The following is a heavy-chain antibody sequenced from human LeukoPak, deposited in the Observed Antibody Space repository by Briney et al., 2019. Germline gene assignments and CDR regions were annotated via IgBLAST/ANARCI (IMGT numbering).Heavy chain of an antibody. CDR2: ISGSGGST. V-gene: IGHV3-23*01. CDR3: AKQTIVVIGAFDI. CDR1: GFTFSTYG. Sequence: GGSLRLSCAASGFTFSTYGMSWVRQAPGKGLEWVSTISGSGGSTHYADSVKGRFTISRDNSKNTLYLQMNSLRAEDTAVYYCAKQTIVVIGAFDIWGQGTMVTVSS. D-gene: IGHD3-22*01. J-gene: IGHJ3*02.